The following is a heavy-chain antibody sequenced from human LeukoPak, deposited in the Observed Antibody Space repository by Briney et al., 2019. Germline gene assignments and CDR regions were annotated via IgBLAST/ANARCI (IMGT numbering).Heavy chain of an antibody. J-gene: IGHJ4*02. Sequence: SVKVSCKASGGTFSSYAISWVRQAPGQGLEWMGGIIPIFGTANYAQKLQGRVTMTTDTSTSTAYMELRSLRSDDTAVYYCARVPAAGTLGYWGQGTLVTVSS. CDR2: IIPIFGTA. CDR3: ARVPAAGTLGY. V-gene: IGHV1-69*05. CDR1: GGTFSSYA. D-gene: IGHD6-13*01.